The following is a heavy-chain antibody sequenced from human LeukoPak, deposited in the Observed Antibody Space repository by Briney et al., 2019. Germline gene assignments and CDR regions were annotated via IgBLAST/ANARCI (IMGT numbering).Heavy chain of an antibody. V-gene: IGHV3-43*02. J-gene: IGHJ4*02. D-gene: IGHD5-12*01. CDR2: ISGDGGST. Sequence: GGSLRLSCAASGFTFDDYAMHWVRQAPGKGLEWVSLISGDGGSTYYADSVKGRFTISRDNAKNSLYLQMNSLRAEDTAVYYCARALVATAPFDYWGQGTLVTVSS. CDR1: GFTFDDYA. CDR3: ARALVATAPFDY.